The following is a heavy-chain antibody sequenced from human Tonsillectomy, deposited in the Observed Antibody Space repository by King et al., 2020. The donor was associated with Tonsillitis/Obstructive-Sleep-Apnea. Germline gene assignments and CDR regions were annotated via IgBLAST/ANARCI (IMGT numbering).Heavy chain of an antibody. CDR2: ISSSSSYI. CDR3: ARSDDFWSAYYMPDYYYMDV. J-gene: IGHJ6*03. Sequence: QLVQSGGGLVKPGGSLRLSCAASRFTFSSYSMNWVRQAPGKGLEWVSSISSSSSYIYYADSVKGRFTISRDNAKNSLYLQMNSLRAEDTAVYYCARSDDFWSAYYMPDYYYMDVWGKGTTVTVSS. V-gene: IGHV3-21*01. CDR1: RFTFSSYS. D-gene: IGHD3-3*01.